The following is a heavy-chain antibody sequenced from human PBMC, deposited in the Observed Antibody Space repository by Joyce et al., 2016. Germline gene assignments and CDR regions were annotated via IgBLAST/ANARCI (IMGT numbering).Heavy chain of an antibody. D-gene: IGHD2-15*01. V-gene: IGHV3-23*01. J-gene: IGHJ4*02. CDR2: SRCSDDGT. CDR1: GFTFSSYA. CDR3: AKGALGSCSGTTCYPLDS. Sequence: EVQLLESGGGWVQPGGSLRLSCAASGFTFSSYAMSWVRQAQGKWLEWVSASRCSDDGTYHADSGRGRFTNSSDNSKNTLYRQMNSLTAEDTAIYYCAKGALGSCSGTTCYPLDSWGQGTLVTVSS.